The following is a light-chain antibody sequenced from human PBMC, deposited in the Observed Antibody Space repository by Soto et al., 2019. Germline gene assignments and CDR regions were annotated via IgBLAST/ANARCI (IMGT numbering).Light chain of an antibody. V-gene: IGKV1-5*01. Sequence: DIQMTQSPSTLSASVGDRVTITCRASQSISSWLAWYQQKPGKAPKLLIYDASSLESGVPSRFSGSGSGTEFTLTIGSLQPDDFVTYYCQQYNSYHPWTFGQGTKVEIK. CDR2: DAS. CDR1: QSISSW. CDR3: QQYNSYHPWT. J-gene: IGKJ1*01.